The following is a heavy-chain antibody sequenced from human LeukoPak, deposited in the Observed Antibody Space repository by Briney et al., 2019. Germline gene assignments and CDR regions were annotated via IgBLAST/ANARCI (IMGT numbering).Heavy chain of an antibody. V-gene: IGHV1-2*06. D-gene: IGHD3-22*01. J-gene: IGHJ4*02. CDR2: INPNSGGT. CDR3: ARTNYYDSSGHFDC. Sequence: ASVKVSCKASGYTFTDYYMHWVRQAPGQGLEWMGRINPNSGGTNYAQKFQGRVTMTRDTSISTAYMELSRPRSDDTAVYYCARTNYYDSSGHFDCWGQGTLVTVSS. CDR1: GYTFTDYY.